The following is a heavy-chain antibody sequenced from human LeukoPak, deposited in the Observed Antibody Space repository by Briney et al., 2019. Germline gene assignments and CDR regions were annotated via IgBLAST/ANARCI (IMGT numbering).Heavy chain of an antibody. D-gene: IGHD4-17*01. V-gene: IGHV3-21*04. Sequence: GGSLRLSCAASAFTFSTYNMNWVRQAPGKGLEWVSSITSSSYTFYADSVKGRFTISRDNAENSLYLQMNSLRAEDTALYYCAKDRYGDSYFDYWGQGTLVTVSS. CDR1: AFTFSTYN. J-gene: IGHJ4*02. CDR3: AKDRYGDSYFDY. CDR2: ITSSSYT.